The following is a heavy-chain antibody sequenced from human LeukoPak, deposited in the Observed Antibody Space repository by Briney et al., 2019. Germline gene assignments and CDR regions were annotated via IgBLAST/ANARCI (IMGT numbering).Heavy chain of an antibody. CDR1: GFTFSGSA. V-gene: IGHV3-73*01. J-gene: IGHJ4*02. CDR2: IRSKANSYAT. CDR3: TRLSPDFWSGHTFDY. Sequence: GGSLRLSCAASGFTFSGSAMRWVRQASGKGLEWVGRIRSKANSYATAYAASVKGRFTISRDDSKNTAYLQMNSLKTEDTAVYYCTRLSPDFWSGHTFDYWGQGTLVTVSS. D-gene: IGHD3-3*01.